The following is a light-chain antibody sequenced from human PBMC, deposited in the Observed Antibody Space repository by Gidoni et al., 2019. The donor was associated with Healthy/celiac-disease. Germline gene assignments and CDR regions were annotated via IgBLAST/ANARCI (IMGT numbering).Light chain of an antibody. Sequence: EIVMTQSPATLSVSPGERATLSCRASQSVSSNLAWYQQKPGQAPRLLIYGASTRATGIPARFSGSGSGTEFTLTISSLQPEDFAVYYCQQYNNWPSCSFGQGTKLEIK. CDR1: QSVSSN. V-gene: IGKV3-15*01. CDR2: GAS. J-gene: IGKJ2*04. CDR3: QQYNNWPSCS.